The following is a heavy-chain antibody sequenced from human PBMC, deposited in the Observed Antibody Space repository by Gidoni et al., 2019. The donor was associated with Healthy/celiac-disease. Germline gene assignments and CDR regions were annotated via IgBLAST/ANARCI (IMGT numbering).Heavy chain of an antibody. J-gene: IGHJ4*02. CDR3: ARVAGTGPVDY. CDR2: IYYSVST. V-gene: IGHV4-39*01. D-gene: IGHD6-19*01. CDR1: GGSISSSCYY. Sequence: QLQLQESGPGLVKPSETLSLTCTVSGGSISSSCYYWVWIRQPPGKVLECIGGIYYSVSTSYNPSLKIQLTISLDTSKNQFSLNLSSVTAADTAVYYCARVAGTGPVDYWGQGTLVTVSS.